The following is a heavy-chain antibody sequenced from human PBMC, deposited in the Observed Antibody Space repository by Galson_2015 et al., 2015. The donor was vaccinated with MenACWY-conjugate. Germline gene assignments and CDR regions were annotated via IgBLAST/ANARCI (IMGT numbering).Heavy chain of an antibody. CDR1: GFAVSTMY. D-gene: IGHD2-15*01. V-gene: IGHV3-53*01. J-gene: IGHJ4*02. CDR2: VYKDGVP. Sequence: SLRLSCEASGFAVSTMYMGWVRQAPGKGLEWVAIVYKDGVPAHVDSVKGRFTISRASSRNTLHLQMHNRRAEDTAVYYCAGGWWDLDYWCQGSLVTVSS. CDR3: AGGWWDLDY.